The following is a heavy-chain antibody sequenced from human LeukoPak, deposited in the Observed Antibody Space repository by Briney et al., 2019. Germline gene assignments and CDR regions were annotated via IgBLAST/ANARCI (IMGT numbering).Heavy chain of an antibody. CDR2: ISYDGSNK. V-gene: IGHV3-30-3*01. Sequence: GGSLRLSCAASGFTFSSYAMHWVRQAPGKGLEWVAVISYDGSNKYYADSVKGRFTISRDNSKNTLYLQMNSLRAEDTAVYYCAREEGSTVGDRAYFDYWGQGTLVTVSS. CDR1: GFTFSSYA. CDR3: AREEGSTVGDRAYFDY. D-gene: IGHD4-23*01. J-gene: IGHJ4*02.